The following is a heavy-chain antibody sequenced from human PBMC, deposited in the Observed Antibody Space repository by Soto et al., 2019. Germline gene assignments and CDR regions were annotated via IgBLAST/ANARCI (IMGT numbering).Heavy chain of an antibody. CDR3: ARSTSEYDYIWGSYRYHAFDI. Sequence: SQTLSLTCAISGDSVSSNSAAWNWIRQSPSRGLEWLGRTYYRSKWYNDYAVSVKSRITINPDTSKNQFSLQLNSVTPEDTAVYYCARSTSEYDYIWGSYRYHAFDIWGQGTMVTVSS. V-gene: IGHV6-1*01. CDR1: GDSVSSNSAA. J-gene: IGHJ3*02. CDR2: TYYRSKWYN. D-gene: IGHD3-16*02.